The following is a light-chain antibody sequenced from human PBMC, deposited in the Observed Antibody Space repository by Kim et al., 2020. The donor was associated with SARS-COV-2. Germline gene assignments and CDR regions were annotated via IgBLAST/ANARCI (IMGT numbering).Light chain of an antibody. V-gene: IGKV3-20*01. CDR1: QSVSSSY. CDR3: QQYGSSPQT. Sequence: SPGDRATPSCRASQSVSSSYLTWYQQKPGQAPRLLIYGASSRATGIPDRFSGSGSGTDFTLTISRLEPEDFAVYYCQQYGSSPQTFGQGTKVDIK. CDR2: GAS. J-gene: IGKJ1*01.